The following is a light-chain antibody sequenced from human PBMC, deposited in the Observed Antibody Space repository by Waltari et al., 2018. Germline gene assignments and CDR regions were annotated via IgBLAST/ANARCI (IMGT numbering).Light chain of an antibody. J-gene: IGKJ2*01. Sequence: DIQMTQSPPSLSASVGARVTITSRASQSISSYLIWYHQKPGKAPNLLIYGASTLQSGVPSRFSGGGSGTDFTLTISSLQPEDSATYYCQQTYNYPFTFGQGTKVEIK. CDR3: QQTYNYPFT. CDR2: GAS. CDR1: QSISSY. V-gene: IGKV1-39*01.